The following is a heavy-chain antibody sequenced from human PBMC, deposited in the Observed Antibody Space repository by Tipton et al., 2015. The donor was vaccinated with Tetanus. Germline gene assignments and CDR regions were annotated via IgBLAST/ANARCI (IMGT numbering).Heavy chain of an antibody. V-gene: IGHV4-30-4*01. Sequence: TLSLTCTVSGGSISSGDYYWSWIRQPPGKGLEWIGYIYYSGSTYYNPSLKSRVTISVDTSKNQFSLKLSSVTAADTAVYYCAREGSVTTAADYWGQGTLVTVSS. J-gene: IGHJ4*02. CDR3: AREGSVTTAADY. CDR2: IYYSGST. CDR1: GGSISSGDYY. D-gene: IGHD3-10*01.